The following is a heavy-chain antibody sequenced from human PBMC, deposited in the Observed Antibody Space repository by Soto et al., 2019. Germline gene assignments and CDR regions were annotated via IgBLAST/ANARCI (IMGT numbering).Heavy chain of an antibody. V-gene: IGHV3-7*03. CDR1: GFTFSSYW. CDR2: IKQDGSEK. Sequence: GGSLRLSCAASGFTFSSYWMSWVRQAPGKGLEWVANIKQDGSEKYYVDSVKGRFTISRDNAKNSLYLQMNSLRAEDTAVYYCARDRWVLLWFGERHDAFDIWGQGTMVTVSS. D-gene: IGHD3-10*01. CDR3: ARDRWVLLWFGERHDAFDI. J-gene: IGHJ3*02.